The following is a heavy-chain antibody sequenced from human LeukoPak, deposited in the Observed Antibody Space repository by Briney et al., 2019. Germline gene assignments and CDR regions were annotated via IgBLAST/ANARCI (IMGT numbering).Heavy chain of an antibody. D-gene: IGHD6-13*01. Sequence: PGGSLRLSCPASGFIFNKYWMSWVRQAPGKGLEWVANIKQDGSEKYYADPVKGRFTISRDNAQNSVYLQMNSVRAEDTAVYYCARIGYSSSCFDYWGQGTLVTVSS. V-gene: IGHV3-7*01. CDR1: GFIFNKYW. CDR3: ARIGYSSSCFDY. CDR2: IKQDGSEK. J-gene: IGHJ4*02.